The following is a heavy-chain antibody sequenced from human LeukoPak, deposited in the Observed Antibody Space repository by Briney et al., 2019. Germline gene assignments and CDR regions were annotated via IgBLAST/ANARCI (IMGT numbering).Heavy chain of an antibody. Sequence: PGGSLRLSCAASGFTFSSYGMHWVRQAPGKGLEWVAFIRYYGVNKYYADSVKGRFTISRDNSKNTLYLQMNSLRAEDTAVYYCAKDRMTTVTTTPDYWGQGTLVTVSS. V-gene: IGHV3-30*02. J-gene: IGHJ4*02. D-gene: IGHD4-11*01. CDR2: IRYYGVNK. CDR3: AKDRMTTVTTTPDY. CDR1: GFTFSSYG.